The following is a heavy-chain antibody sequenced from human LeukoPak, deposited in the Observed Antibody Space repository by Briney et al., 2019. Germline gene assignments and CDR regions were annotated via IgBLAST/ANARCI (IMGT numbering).Heavy chain of an antibody. CDR3: VGDGRDGYNIYFHH. V-gene: IGHV3-64D*06. J-gene: IGHJ1*01. D-gene: IGHD5-24*01. CDR1: GFTFRISA. CDR2: ISGNGVTT. Sequence: GGSLRLSCSASGFTFRISAMYWVRQAPGKGLQYVSVISGNGVTTSYADSVKGRFTISRDNSKNTVYLQMSSLRAEDTAVYYCVGDGRDGYNIYFHHWGQGTLVTVSS.